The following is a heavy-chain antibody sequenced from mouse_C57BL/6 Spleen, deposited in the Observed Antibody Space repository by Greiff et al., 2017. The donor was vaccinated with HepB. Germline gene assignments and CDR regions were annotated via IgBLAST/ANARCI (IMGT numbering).Heavy chain of an antibody. D-gene: IGHD1-1*01. Sequence: EVQLQESGGGLVKPGGSLKLSCAASGFTFSDYGMHWVRQAPEKGLEWVAYISSGSSTIYYADTVKGRFTISRDNAKNTLFLQMTSLRSEDTAMYYCARPDYYGSPYAMDYWGQGTSVTVSS. CDR1: GFTFSDYG. V-gene: IGHV5-17*01. J-gene: IGHJ4*01. CDR2: ISSGSSTI. CDR3: ARPDYYGSPYAMDY.